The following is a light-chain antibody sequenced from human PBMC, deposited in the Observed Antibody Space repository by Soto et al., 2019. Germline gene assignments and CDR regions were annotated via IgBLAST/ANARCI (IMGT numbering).Light chain of an antibody. CDR2: RNS. CDR3: TTWDDSLSGYV. V-gene: IGLV1-47*01. Sequence: QLVLTQPPSASGAPGQRVTISCSGSSSNIGSNYVYWYQQFPGTAPKLLIYRNSQRPSGVPDRFSGSKSGSSVSLAISGLRSEDEADYYCTTWDDSLSGYVFGTGTKLTVL. J-gene: IGLJ1*01. CDR1: SSNIGSNY.